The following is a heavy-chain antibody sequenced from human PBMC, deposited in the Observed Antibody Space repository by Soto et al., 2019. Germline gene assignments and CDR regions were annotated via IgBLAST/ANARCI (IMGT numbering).Heavy chain of an antibody. CDR2: IKEDGTEE. V-gene: IGHV3-7*04. J-gene: IGHJ4*02. CDR3: ARGGSESDY. CDR1: GFTFSHYW. Sequence: EVQLVESGGGLVQPGGSVRVSCAASGFTFSHYWMTWVRQAPGKGLEWVANIKEDGTEEHYVDSVKGRFTISRDNAMNSLNLQMNSLTAEDTAVYFCARGGSESDYWGQGTLVTVSS. D-gene: IGHD3-10*01.